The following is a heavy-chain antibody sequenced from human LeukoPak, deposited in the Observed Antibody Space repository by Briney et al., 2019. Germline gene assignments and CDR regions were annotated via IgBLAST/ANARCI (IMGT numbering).Heavy chain of an antibody. Sequence: GGSLRLSCAASGFTFSDYYMSWIRQAPGKGLEWVSYISSSGSTIHYADSVKGRFTISRDNAKNALYLQMNSLRAEDTAVYYCARVISLYYFDYWGQGTLVTVSS. CDR3: ARVISLYYFDY. CDR1: GFTFSDYY. CDR2: ISSSGSTI. V-gene: IGHV3-11*04. D-gene: IGHD3-16*02. J-gene: IGHJ4*02.